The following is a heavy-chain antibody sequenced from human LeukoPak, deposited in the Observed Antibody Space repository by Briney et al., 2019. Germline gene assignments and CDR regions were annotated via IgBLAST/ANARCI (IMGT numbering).Heavy chain of an antibody. J-gene: IGHJ4*02. CDR2: IYSTGTT. V-gene: IGHV4-39*01. CDR1: GGSISSSSYY. Sequence: PSETLSLTCTVSGGSISSSSYYWGWLRQPPGKRLECIGSIYSTGTTYYNPSLKSRVTISVDTSKNQFSLNLSSVPASDTAVYYCARRGGSGRSFDYWGQGILVTVSS. D-gene: IGHD3-10*01. CDR3: ARRGGSGRSFDY.